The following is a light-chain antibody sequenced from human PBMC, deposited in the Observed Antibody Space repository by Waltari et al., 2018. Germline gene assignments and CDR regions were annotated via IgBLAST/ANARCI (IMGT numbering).Light chain of an antibody. CDR1: QNIGSS. CDR2: TAS. J-gene: IGKJ4*01. Sequence: DIQMTQSPSSLSASVGDRVTITCRANQNIGSSLNWFQQTPGKAPKFLIYTASSLQSGVPSRFSGSGSGTDFTLTISSLQPEDFATYYCQQSDIAPLTFGGGTKIEIK. V-gene: IGKV1-39*01. CDR3: QQSDIAPLT.